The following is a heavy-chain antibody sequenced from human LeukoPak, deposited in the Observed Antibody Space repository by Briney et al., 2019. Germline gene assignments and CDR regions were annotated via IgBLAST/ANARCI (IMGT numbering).Heavy chain of an antibody. D-gene: IGHD2-2*01. CDR2: ISGSGGST. J-gene: IGHJ4*02. CDR1: GFTVSSNY. CDR3: AKGGLGCSSTSCFDY. V-gene: IGHV3-23*01. Sequence: GGSLRLSCAASGFTVSSNYMSWVRQAPGKGLEWVSSISGSGGSTYYADSVKGRFTISRDNSKNTLYLQMNSLRAEDTAVYYCAKGGLGCSSTSCFDYWGQGTLVTVSS.